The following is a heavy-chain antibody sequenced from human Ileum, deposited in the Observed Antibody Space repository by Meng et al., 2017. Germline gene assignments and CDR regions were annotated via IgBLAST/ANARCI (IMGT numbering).Heavy chain of an antibody. Sequence: GQLQASGPGLVRPSATLSLTCNVSGGSVSSASYYWSWIRQPPGKGLEWIGLIHYSGSRNYNPSLKSRVTMSVDTSKNQVSLRLTSVTAADTAVYYCARFYGSGTFEVHDYWGQGTLVTVSS. CDR3: ARFYGSGTFEVHDY. D-gene: IGHD3-10*01. CDR1: GGSVSSASYY. J-gene: IGHJ4*02. CDR2: IHYSGSR. V-gene: IGHV4-61*01.